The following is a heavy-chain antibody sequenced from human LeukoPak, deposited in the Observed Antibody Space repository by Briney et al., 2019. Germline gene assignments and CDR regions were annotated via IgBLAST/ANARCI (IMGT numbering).Heavy chain of an antibody. V-gene: IGHV3-33*01. D-gene: IGHD3-22*01. CDR1: GFTFSSYG. CDR3: ARDYYYDSSGEPFDY. J-gene: IGHJ4*02. Sequence: GGSLRLSCAASGFTFSSYGMHWVHQAPGKGLEWVAVIWYDGSNKYYADSVKGRFTISRDNSKNTLYLQMNSLRAEDTAVYYCARDYYYDSSGEPFDYWGQGTLVTVSS. CDR2: IWYDGSNK.